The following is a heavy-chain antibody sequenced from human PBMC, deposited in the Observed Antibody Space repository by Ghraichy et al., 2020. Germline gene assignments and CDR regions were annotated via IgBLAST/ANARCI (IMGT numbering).Heavy chain of an antibody. D-gene: IGHD3-3*01. CDR1: GGSISSYY. J-gene: IGHJ2*01. CDR2: IYYSGST. CDR3: ARGTYYDFWSGYYRSYWYFDL. Sequence: GSLRLSCTVSGGSISSYYWSWIRQPPGKGLEWIGYIYYSGSTNYNPSLKSRVTISVDTSKNQFSLKLSSVTAADTAVYYCARGTYYDFWSGYYRSYWYFDLWGRGTLVTVSS. V-gene: IGHV4-59*01.